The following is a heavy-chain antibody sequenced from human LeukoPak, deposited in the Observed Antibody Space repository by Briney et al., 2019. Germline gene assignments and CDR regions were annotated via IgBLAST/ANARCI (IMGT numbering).Heavy chain of an antibody. D-gene: IGHD6-13*01. CDR2: IYYSGST. CDR1: GGSISSGGYS. V-gene: IGHV4-30-4*08. Sequence: PSQTLSLTCAVSGGSISSGGYSWSWIRQPPGKGLEWIGYIYYSGSTYYNPSLKSRVTISVDTSKNQFSLKLSSVTAADTAVYYCARDSGSSWRSYGMDVWGQGTTVTVSS. J-gene: IGHJ6*02. CDR3: ARDSGSSWRSYGMDV.